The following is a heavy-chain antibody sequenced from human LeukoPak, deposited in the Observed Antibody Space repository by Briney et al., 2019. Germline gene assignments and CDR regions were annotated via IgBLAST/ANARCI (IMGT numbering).Heavy chain of an antibody. CDR3: ARVVSTVTTWAPYFDY. D-gene: IGHD4-17*01. V-gene: IGHV3-30*03. CDR1: GFTFSSYG. Sequence: PGGSLRLSCAASGFTFSSYGMHWVRQAPGKGLEWVAVISYDGSNKYYADSVKGRFTISRDNSKNTLYLQMNSLRAEDTAVYYCARVVSTVTTWAPYFDYWGQGTLVTVSS. CDR2: ISYDGSNK. J-gene: IGHJ4*02.